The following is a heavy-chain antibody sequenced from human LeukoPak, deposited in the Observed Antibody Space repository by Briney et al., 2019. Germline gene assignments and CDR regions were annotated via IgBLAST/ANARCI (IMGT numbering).Heavy chain of an antibody. D-gene: IGHD6-19*01. J-gene: IGHJ6*03. CDR2: IYYSGST. V-gene: IGHV4-61*01. Sequence: PSETLSLTCTVSGGSISSSSYYWSWIRQPPGKGLEWIGYIYYSGSTNYNPSLKSRVTISVDTSKNQFSLKLSSVTAADTAVYYCARVKWREAVAGDYYYYYMDVWGKGTTVTVSS. CDR1: GGSISSSSYY. CDR3: ARVKWREAVAGDYYYYYMDV.